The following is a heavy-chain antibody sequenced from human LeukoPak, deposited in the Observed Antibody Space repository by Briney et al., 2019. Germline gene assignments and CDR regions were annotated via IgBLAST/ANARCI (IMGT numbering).Heavy chain of an antibody. Sequence: RTSETLSLTCTVSGGSIGSSAYSWGWIRQPPGKGLEWLGSISYTGTTYYNPSLKSRVTISLDTSKNQFSLKLISVTAADTALYYCAREGPHGSGIYYNPLDYWGQGALVIVSS. V-gene: IGHV4-39*02. J-gene: IGHJ4*02. CDR3: AREGPHGSGIYYNPLDY. CDR1: GGSIGSSAYS. CDR2: ISYTGTT. D-gene: IGHD3-10*01.